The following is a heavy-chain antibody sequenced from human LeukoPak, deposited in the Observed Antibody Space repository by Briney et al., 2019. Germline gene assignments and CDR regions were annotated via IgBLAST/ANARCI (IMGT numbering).Heavy chain of an antibody. CDR2: ISGSGGST. CDR3: AKSDGYYYDSSGLRY. D-gene: IGHD3-22*01. J-gene: IGHJ4*02. V-gene: IGHV3-23*01. CDR1: GEPFNGYY. Sequence: ETLSLTCAVYGEPFNGYYWNWIRQAPGKGLEWVSAISGSGGSTYYADSVKGRFTISRDNSKNTLYLQMNSLRAEDTAVYYCAKSDGYYYDSSGLRYWGQGTLVTVSS.